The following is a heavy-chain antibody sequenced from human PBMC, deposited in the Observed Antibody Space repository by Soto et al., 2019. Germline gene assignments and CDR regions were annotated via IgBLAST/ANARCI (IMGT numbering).Heavy chain of an antibody. V-gene: IGHV1-2*04. D-gene: IGHD5-12*01. CDR3: ARDLSGGVATILDY. CDR1: GYTFTGYY. J-gene: IGHJ4*02. CDR2: INPNSGGT. Sequence: ASVKVSCKASGYTFTGYYMHWVRQAPGQGLEWMGWINPNSGGTNYAQKFQGWVTMTRDTSISTAYMELSRLRSDDTAVYYCARDLSGGVATILDYWGQGTLVTVSS.